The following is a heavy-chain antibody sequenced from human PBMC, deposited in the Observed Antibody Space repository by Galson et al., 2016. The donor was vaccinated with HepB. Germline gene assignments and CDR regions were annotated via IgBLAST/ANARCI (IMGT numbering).Heavy chain of an antibody. CDR1: GFTSSSYD. J-gene: IGHJ2*01. CDR3: ARGEARPGDCYFDL. CDR2: ISTADDT. V-gene: IGHV3-13*01. D-gene: IGHD2-15*01. Sequence: SLRLSCAASGFTSSSYDMHWVRQATGKGLEWVSTISTADDTYYPGCGKGRFTLSRENAKNSLYLQMNSRRAGDTAVYYYARGEARPGDCYFDLWGRGALVTVSS.